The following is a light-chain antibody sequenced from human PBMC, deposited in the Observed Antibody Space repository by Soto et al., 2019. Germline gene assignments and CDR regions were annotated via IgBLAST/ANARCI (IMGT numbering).Light chain of an antibody. J-gene: IGKJ3*01. CDR3: QQYGTLPTT. Sequence: EIVLTQSPCTLSLSPGERATLSCRASQSVSGTYLAWYQQTPGQAPRLLIYGASSRATGIPDRFSGSGSGTDFTLTISRLEPEDFTVYYCQQYGTLPTTFGPGTKVD. CDR2: GAS. CDR1: QSVSGTY. V-gene: IGKV3-20*01.